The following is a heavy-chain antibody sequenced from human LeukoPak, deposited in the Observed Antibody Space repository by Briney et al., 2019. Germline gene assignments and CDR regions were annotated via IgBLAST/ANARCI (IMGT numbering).Heavy chain of an antibody. CDR2: ISSDGNKK. D-gene: IGHD1-26*01. CDR3: VKGPRRYSGRYDS. CDR1: GFTFDSYS. V-gene: IGHV3-30*04. J-gene: IGHJ4*02. Sequence: PGGSLRLSCAASGFTFDSYSLHWVRQAPGTGLEWVAVISSDGNKKYYADSVKGRFTISRDNSKNTLYLQMNSLRVEDTAVYYCVKGPRRYSGRYDSWGQGTLVTVSP.